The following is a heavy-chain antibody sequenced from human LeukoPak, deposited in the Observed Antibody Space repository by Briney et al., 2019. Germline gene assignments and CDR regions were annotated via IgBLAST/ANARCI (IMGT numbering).Heavy chain of an antibody. CDR2: ISYDGSNK. CDR3: ASGSRDGYNWYY. V-gene: IGHV3-30*09. CDR1: GLTFSSYA. Sequence: GRSLRLSCAASGLTFSSYAMHWVRQAPGKGLEWVAVISYDGSNKYYADSVKGRFAISRDNSKNTLYLQMNSLRAEDTAVYYCASGSRDGYNWYYWGQGTLVTVSS. D-gene: IGHD5-12*01. J-gene: IGHJ4*02.